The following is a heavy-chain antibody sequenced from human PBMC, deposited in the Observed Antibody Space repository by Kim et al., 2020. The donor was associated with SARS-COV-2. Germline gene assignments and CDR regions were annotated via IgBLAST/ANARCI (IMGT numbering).Heavy chain of an antibody. CDR2: SGRT. J-gene: IGHJ4*02. Sequence: SGRTNYHPSLKSRVSISVDTSKKQFSLKLSSVTAADTAIYYCARGAPGQWGQGTLVTVSS. CDR3: ARGAPGQ. V-gene: IGHV4-34*01.